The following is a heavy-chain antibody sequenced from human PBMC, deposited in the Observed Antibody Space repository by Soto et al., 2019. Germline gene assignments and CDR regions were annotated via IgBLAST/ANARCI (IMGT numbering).Heavy chain of an antibody. V-gene: IGHV4-30-4*01. J-gene: IGHJ3*02. CDR3: ARVVVVAATPDAFDI. D-gene: IGHD2-15*01. CDR2: IYYSGST. CDR1: GGSISSGDYY. Sequence: QVQLQESGPGLVKPSQTLSLTCTVSGGSISSGDYYWSWIRQPPGKGLEWIGYIYYSGSTYYNPSLTSRVTISVDTSKNQFSLKLSSVTAADTAVYYCARVVVVAATPDAFDIWGQGTMVTVSS.